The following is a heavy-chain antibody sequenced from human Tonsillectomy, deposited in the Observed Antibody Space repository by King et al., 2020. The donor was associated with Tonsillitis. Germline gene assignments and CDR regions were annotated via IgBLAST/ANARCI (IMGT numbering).Heavy chain of an antibody. CDR3: ARWEFRTINSFDY. J-gene: IGHJ4*02. D-gene: IGHD2-8*01. V-gene: IGHV1-2*02. CDR2: INPKTGVT. CDR1: GYTFTGYY. Sequence: QLVQSGAEAKNPGASVRVSCKASGYTFTGYYIHWVRQASGQGPEWMGWINPKTGVTNSAQKFQGRVTMTRDTSINTVYMELSSLRSDDTAVYYCARWEFRTINSFDYWGQGSLVTVSS.